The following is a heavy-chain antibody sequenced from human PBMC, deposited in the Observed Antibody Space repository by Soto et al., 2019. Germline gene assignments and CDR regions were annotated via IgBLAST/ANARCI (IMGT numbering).Heavy chain of an antibody. CDR1: GFTVSNYA. V-gene: IGHV3-23*01. CDR2: ITGSGGGT. Sequence: AGSLRLSCAASGFTVSNYAMTLVRQAPGKGLEWVSVITGSGGGTYFVDSVKGRFTISRDNSKNTVYLQMNSLRAEDTAVYYCAKRPLTAAGFDYWGQGTLVTVSS. D-gene: IGHD6-13*01. CDR3: AKRPLTAAGFDY. J-gene: IGHJ4*02.